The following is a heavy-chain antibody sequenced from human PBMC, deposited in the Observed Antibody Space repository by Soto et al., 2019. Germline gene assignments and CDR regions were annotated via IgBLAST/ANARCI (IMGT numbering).Heavy chain of an antibody. J-gene: IGHJ4*02. CDR1: GFTLSNPS. V-gene: IGHV1-58*01. CDR3: AAEGSTLGVFDY. CDR2: IVVGSGNP. Sequence: ASVEVSRQAPGFTLSNPSVQWVRHSRGQRPEWVGWIVVGSGNPNYAQKFQDRVTITRDMSTSTAYMELSSLRSEDTAVYYCAAEGSTLGVFDYWGQGTLVTVSS. D-gene: IGHD3-10*01.